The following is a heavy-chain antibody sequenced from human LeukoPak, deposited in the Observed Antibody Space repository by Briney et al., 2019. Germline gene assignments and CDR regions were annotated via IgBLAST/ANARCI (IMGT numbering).Heavy chain of an antibody. CDR2: INPNSGGT. Sequence: GASVKVSCKASGYTFTGYYIHWVRQAPGQGLEWMGWINPNSGGTNYAQKFQGRVTMTRDTSISTAYMELSRLRSDGTAVYYCARSRQWLAKRYYFDYWGQGTLVTVSS. J-gene: IGHJ4*02. D-gene: IGHD6-19*01. CDR1: GYTFTGYY. CDR3: ARSRQWLAKRYYFDY. V-gene: IGHV1-2*02.